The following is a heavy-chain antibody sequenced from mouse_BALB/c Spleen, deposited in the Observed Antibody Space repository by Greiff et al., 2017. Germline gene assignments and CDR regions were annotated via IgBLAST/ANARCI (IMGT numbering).Heavy chain of an antibody. CDR1: GFTFSSYY. J-gene: IGHJ4*01. Sequence: DVKLVESGGGLVKLGGSLKLSCAASGFTFSSYYMSWVRQTPEKRLELVAAINSNGGSTYYPDTVKGRFTISRDNAKNTLYLQMSSLKSEDTALYYCARHFITTVYAMDYWGQGTSVTVSS. D-gene: IGHD1-1*01. CDR3: ARHFITTVYAMDY. CDR2: INSNGGST. V-gene: IGHV5-6-2*01.